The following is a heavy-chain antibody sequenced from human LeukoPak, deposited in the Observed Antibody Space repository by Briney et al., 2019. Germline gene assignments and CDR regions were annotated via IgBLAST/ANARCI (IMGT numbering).Heavy chain of an antibody. J-gene: IGHJ4*02. V-gene: IGHV3-23*01. CDR2: ISGSGGNT. CDR3: AKAESRRATGDPYFFDY. Sequence: GGSLRLSCAASGFTFSSYALSWVRQAPGKGLEWVSAISGSGGNTYFADSVKGRFTISRDNSKNTLYLQMNSLRADDTAVYYCAKAESRRATGDPYFFDYWGQGTLVTVSS. CDR1: GFTFSSYA. D-gene: IGHD4-17*01.